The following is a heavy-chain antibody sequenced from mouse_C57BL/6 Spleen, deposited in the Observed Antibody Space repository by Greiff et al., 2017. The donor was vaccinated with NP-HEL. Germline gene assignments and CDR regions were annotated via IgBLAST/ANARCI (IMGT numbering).Heavy chain of an antibody. CDR1: GYTFTSYT. V-gene: IGHV1-4*01. J-gene: IGHJ4*01. CDR2: LNPSSGYT. Sequence: VQLQQSGADLARPGASVKMSCKASGYTFTSYTMHWVKQRPGQGLEWIGYLNPSSGYTTYNQKFKDKSTLTADKSSSTAYMQLSSLTSEDSAVYYCARERRGYAMDYWGQGTSVTVSS. CDR3: ARERRGYAMDY. D-gene: IGHD2-12*01.